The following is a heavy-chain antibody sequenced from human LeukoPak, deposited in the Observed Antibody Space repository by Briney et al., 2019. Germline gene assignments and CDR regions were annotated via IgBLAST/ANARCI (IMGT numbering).Heavy chain of an antibody. D-gene: IGHD6-13*01. CDR1: GFSLSTSGMC. Sequence: PKLVNPTQTLPLTCTFSGFSLSTSGMCVSWIRQPPGKALEWLARIDWDDEEYYSTSLKTRLTVSKDTSKNQVVLTMTNMDPVDTATSSCGSSLGINNGPRAYYYYYYGMDVWGQGATVSVSS. J-gene: IGHJ6*02. CDR3: GSSLGINNGPRAYYYYYYGMDV. CDR2: IDWDDEE. V-gene: IGHV2-70*12.